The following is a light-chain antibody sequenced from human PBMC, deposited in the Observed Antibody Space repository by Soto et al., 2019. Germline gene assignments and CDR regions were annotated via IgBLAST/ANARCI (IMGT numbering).Light chain of an antibody. CDR2: GAS. CDR3: QQYGSSVTWT. Sequence: EIVLTQSPGTLSLSPGERATLSCRASQGVSGSYLAWYQQKPGQTPRLLIHGASSRATGIPDRFSGSGSGTDFTLTISRLEPEDFAVYSCQQYGSSVTWTFGQGTKVEIK. CDR1: QGVSGSY. J-gene: IGKJ1*01. V-gene: IGKV3-20*01.